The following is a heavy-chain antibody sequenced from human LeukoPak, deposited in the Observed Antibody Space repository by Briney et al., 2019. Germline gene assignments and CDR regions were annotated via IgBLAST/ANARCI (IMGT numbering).Heavy chain of an antibody. CDR2: INPNSGGT. CDR3: ARTANPSRDAFDI. J-gene: IGHJ3*02. CDR1: GYTFTAYY. V-gene: IGHV1-2*02. Sequence: GASVKVSCKASGYTFTAYYFHWVRQAPGQGLEWMGWINPNSGGTNYAQKFQGRVTMTRDTSISTAYMELSRLRSDDTAVYYCARTANPSRDAFDIWGQGTMVTVSS. D-gene: IGHD6-13*01.